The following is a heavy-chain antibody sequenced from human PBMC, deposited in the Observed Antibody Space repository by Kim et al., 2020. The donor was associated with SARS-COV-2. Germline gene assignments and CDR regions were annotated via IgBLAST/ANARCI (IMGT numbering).Heavy chain of an antibody. CDR2: IYYSGST. CDR1: GGSISSSSYY. J-gene: IGHJ3*02. Sequence: SETLSLTCTVSGGSISSSSYYWGWIRQPPGKGLEWIGSIYYSGSTYYNPSLKSRVTISVDTSKNQFSLKLSSVTAADTAVYYCARLLALYGDYHVLPDAFDIWGQGTMVTVSS. V-gene: IGHV4-39*01. CDR3: ARLLALYGDYHVLPDAFDI. D-gene: IGHD4-17*01.